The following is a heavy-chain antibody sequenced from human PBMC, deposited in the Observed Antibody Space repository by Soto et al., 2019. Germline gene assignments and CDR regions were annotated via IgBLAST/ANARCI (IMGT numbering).Heavy chain of an antibody. J-gene: IGHJ6*02. CDR1: GYTFTGYY. V-gene: IGHV1-2*04. Sequence: QVQLVQSGAEVKKPGASVKVSCKASGYTFTGYYMHWVRQAPGQGLEWMGWINPNSGGTNYAQKFQGWVTVTRDTSISTAYMELSRLRSDDTGVYYCARHLGGNGSYYYGMDVWGQGTTVTVSS. CDR3: ARHLGGNGSYYYGMDV. D-gene: IGHD1-1*01. CDR2: INPNSGGT.